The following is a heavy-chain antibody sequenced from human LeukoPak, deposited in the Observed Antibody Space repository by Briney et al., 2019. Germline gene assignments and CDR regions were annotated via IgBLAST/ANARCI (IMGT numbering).Heavy chain of an antibody. J-gene: IGHJ5*02. CDR1: GGSVNSISYY. Sequence: SETLSLTCTVSGGSVNSISYYWGWIRQPPGKGLEWIGSIYYSGTISYNPSLKSRVTISVDTSKNQFSLKLSSVTAADTAVYYCARHGTSGTNLNWFDPWGQGTLVTVSS. V-gene: IGHV4-39*07. CDR3: ARHGTSGTNLNWFDP. D-gene: IGHD1-1*01. CDR2: IYYSGTI.